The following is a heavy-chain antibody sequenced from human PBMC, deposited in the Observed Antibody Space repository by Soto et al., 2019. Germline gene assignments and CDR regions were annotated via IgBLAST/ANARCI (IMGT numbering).Heavy chain of an antibody. D-gene: IGHD1-26*01. CDR2: ISYDGSDK. CDR3: ASDRDGYYQGPFDN. J-gene: IGHJ4*02. CDR1: GLTLGSFG. Sequence: HVQLTESGGAGVRLGGSRSLSCEASGLTLGSFGLPGAAQAPGKGLEWVAVISYDGSDKFYADFVKGRFTISRDNSKYTLFLEMNSLRVEDTAVYYCASDRDGYYQGPFDNWGQGTLVTVSS. V-gene: IGHV3-30*03.